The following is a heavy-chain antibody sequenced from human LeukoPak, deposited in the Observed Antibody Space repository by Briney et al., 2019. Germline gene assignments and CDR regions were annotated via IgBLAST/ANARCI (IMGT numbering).Heavy chain of an antibody. CDR1: GFTFSSYG. V-gene: IGHV3-33*01. D-gene: IGHD6-19*01. CDR3: ARDQGKYSSGWYGFDY. J-gene: IGHJ4*02. CDR2: IWYDGSNK. Sequence: GGSLRLSCAASGFTFSSYGMHWVRQAPGKGLEWVALIWYDGSNKYYADSVKGRFTISRDNSKNTLYLQMNSLRAEDTAVYYCARDQGKYSSGWYGFDYWGQGTLVTVSS.